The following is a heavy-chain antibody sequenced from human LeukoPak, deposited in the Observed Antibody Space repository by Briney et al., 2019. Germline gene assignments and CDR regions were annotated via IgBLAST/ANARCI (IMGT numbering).Heavy chain of an antibody. D-gene: IGHD3-22*01. CDR2: IYTSGST. J-gene: IGHJ3*02. V-gene: IGHV4-61*02. Sequence: SETLSLTCTVSGGSISSGSYYWSWIRQPAGKGLEWIGRIYTSGSTNYNPSLKSRVTISVDTSKNQFSLKLSSVTAADTAVYYCARDGYYDSSGYYVNNAFDIWGQGTMVTVSS. CDR1: GGSISSGSYY. CDR3: ARDGYYDSSGYYVNNAFDI.